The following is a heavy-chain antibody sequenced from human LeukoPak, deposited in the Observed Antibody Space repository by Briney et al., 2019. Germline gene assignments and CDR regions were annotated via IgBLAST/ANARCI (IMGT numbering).Heavy chain of an antibody. Sequence: PGGSLRLSCAASGFTFSSYWMSWVRQAPGKGLEWVANIKQDGSENNYGESVKGRFTISRDNAKNSLFLDLKSLRVEDTAVYYCLRHSVEREKWRAFDIWGQGTVVTVSS. CDR1: GFTFSSYW. CDR2: IKQDGSEN. CDR3: LRHSVEREKWRAFDI. V-gene: IGHV3-7*01. J-gene: IGHJ3*02. D-gene: IGHD1-1*01.